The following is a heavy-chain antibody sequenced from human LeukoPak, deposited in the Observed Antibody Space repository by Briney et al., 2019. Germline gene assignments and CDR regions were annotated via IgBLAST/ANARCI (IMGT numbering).Heavy chain of an antibody. CDR1: GFTFSSYW. Sequence: TGGSLRLSCAASGFTFSSYWMQWVRHAPGKGLVWVSRINSDGSSTSYADSVKGRFTISRDNAKNTLYLQMNSLRAEDTAVYYCAFSGFYYYMDVWGKGTTVTISS. D-gene: IGHD3-10*01. CDR3: AFSGFYYYMDV. V-gene: IGHV3-74*01. J-gene: IGHJ6*03. CDR2: INSDGSST.